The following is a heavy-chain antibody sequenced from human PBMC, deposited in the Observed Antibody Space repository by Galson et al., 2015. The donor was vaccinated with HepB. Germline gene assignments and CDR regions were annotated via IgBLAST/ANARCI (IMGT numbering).Heavy chain of an antibody. CDR2: ISYDGSNK. CDR1: GFTFSSYA. J-gene: IGHJ6*02. V-gene: IGHV3-30*04. CDR3: ARAGGYDSENYYYYYGMDV. Sequence: SLRLSCAASGFTFSSYAMHWVRQAPGRGLEWVAVISYDGSNKYYADSVKGRFTISRDNSKNTLYLQMNSLRAEDTAVYYCARAGGYDSENYYYYYGMDVWGQGTTVTVSS. D-gene: IGHD5-12*01.